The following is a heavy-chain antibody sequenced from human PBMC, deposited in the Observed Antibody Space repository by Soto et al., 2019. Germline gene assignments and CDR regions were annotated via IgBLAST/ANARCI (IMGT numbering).Heavy chain of an antibody. CDR1: GFNVNDYS. CDR2: MSGSRNTI. D-gene: IGHD3-16*01. Sequence: EVQLVDSGGGLVQPGGSLRLSCAASGFNVNDYSVNWVRQVPGKGLEWVSFMSGSRNTIYYADSVKGRFTVSRDSANNSLSLQMNSLRAEDTAVYYCARISKGGYDYWGQGTLVTVSS. J-gene: IGHJ4*02. CDR3: ARISKGGYDY. V-gene: IGHV3-48*01.